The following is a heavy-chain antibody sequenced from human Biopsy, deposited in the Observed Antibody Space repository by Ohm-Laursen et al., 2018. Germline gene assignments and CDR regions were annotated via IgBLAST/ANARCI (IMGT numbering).Heavy chain of an antibody. CDR2: ISSDGSNK. CDR3: AKDGAAVGAGGDPYYYGMDV. D-gene: IGHD2-15*01. V-gene: IGHV3-30*18. CDR1: GFIFSYCG. J-gene: IGHJ6*02. Sequence: SLRLSCAATGFIFSYCGMHWVRQAPGKGLEWVAVISSDGSNKYYADSVKGRFTISRDNSKDTLYLQLNSLRAEDTAVYYCAKDGAAVGAGGDPYYYGMDVWGQGTTVTVSS.